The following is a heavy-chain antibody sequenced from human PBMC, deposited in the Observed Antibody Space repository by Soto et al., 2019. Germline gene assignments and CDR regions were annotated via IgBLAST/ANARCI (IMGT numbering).Heavy chain of an antibody. CDR3: VKDESINWYSGHFRH. CDR1: GFTFDDYA. J-gene: IGHJ1*01. V-gene: IGHV3-9*01. Sequence: GGSLRLSCAASGFTFDDYAMYWVRQVPGKGLEWVSGINWNSGSIGYADSVKGRFAISRDNAKNSLHLQMNSLRAEDTAFYYCVKDESINWYSGHFRHWGQGTLVTVSS. D-gene: IGHD6-13*01. CDR2: INWNSGSI.